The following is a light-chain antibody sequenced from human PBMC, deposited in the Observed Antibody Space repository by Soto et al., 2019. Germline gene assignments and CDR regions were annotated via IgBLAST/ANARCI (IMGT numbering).Light chain of an antibody. CDR3: QSYDSSLSGSGV. J-gene: IGLJ1*01. CDR2: GNS. CDR1: SANIGSGYD. Sequence: QSVLTRPPSGSGAPGQSVPISCTGSSANIGSGYDVHWYQQLPGTAPKLLIYGNSNRPSGVPDRFSGSKSGTSASLAITGLQAEDEADYYCQSYDSSLSGSGVFGTGTKITVL. V-gene: IGLV1-40*01.